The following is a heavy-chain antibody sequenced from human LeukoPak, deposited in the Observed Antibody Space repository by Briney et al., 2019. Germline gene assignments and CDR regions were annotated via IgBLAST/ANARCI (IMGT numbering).Heavy chain of an antibody. D-gene: IGHD1-26*01. CDR2: ISGSGTTM. J-gene: IGHJ4*02. CDR3: ARDPPTSGAFEY. V-gene: IGHV3-48*03. CDR1: GFIFSSYE. Sequence: PGGSLRLSCAASGFIFSSYEMNWVRQAPGKGLEWVSYISGSGTTMYYGDSVKGRFTVSGDNAKNSLYLQMNSLRAEDTAVYYCARDPPTSGAFEYWGQGTLVTVSS.